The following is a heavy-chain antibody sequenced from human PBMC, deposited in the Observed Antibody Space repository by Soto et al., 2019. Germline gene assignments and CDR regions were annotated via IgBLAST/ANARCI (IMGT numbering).Heavy chain of an antibody. Sequence: EVQVVESGGGFVKPGGSLTLSCAASGFDFPYAWLSWVRQSPGKGLAWVGLVKSATSGGTTEFAAPVKGRFTISRDDSRHTVLLQMNSLRTEDTATYYCVVDRAEGGFGEFDNWGQGSPVIVSS. V-gene: IGHV3-15*01. D-gene: IGHD3-10*01. CDR3: VVDRAEGGFGEFDN. CDR1: GFDFPYAW. J-gene: IGHJ4*02. CDR2: VKSATSGGTT.